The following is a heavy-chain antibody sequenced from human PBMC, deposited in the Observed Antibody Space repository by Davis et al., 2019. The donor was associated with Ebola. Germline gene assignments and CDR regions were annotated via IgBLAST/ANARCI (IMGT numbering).Heavy chain of an antibody. Sequence: ASVKVSCKASGYTFTSYAMHWVRQAPGQRLEWMGWINAGNGNTKYSQKFQGRVTITADKSTSTAYMELSSLRSEDTAVYYCAQRRYLGELSLFWFDPWGQGTLVTVSS. CDR3: AQRRYLGELSLFWFDP. CDR2: INAGNGNT. D-gene: IGHD3-16*02. V-gene: IGHV1-3*01. J-gene: IGHJ5*02. CDR1: GYTFTSYA.